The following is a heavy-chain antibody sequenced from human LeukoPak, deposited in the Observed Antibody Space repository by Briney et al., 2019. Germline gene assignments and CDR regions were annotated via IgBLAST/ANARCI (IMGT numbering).Heavy chain of an antibody. CDR1: GGSFSGYY. V-gene: IGHV4-34*01. J-gene: IGHJ5*02. CDR2: INHSGST. Sequence: SETLSLTCAVYGGSFSGYYWSWIRQPPGKGLEWIGEINHSGSTNYNPSLKSRVTISVDTSKNQFSLKLSSVTAADTAVYYCARAWAAMVRGVIEGDNWFDPWGQGTLVTVSS. CDR3: ARAWAAMVRGVIEGDNWFDP. D-gene: IGHD3-10*01.